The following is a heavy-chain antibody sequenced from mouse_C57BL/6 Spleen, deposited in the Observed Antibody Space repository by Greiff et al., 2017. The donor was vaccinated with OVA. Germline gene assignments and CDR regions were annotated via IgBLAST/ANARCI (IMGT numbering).Heavy chain of an antibody. CDR1: GYTFTSYW. Sequence: QVQLQQPGAELVMPGASVKLSCKASGYTFTSYWMHWVKQRPGQGLEWIGEIDPSDSYTNYNQKFKGKSTLTVDKSSSTAYMQLSSLTSEDSAVYYCARSGDYDGYWGQGTLVTVSA. CDR3: ARSGDYDGY. D-gene: IGHD2-4*01. V-gene: IGHV1-69*01. CDR2: IDPSDSYT. J-gene: IGHJ3*01.